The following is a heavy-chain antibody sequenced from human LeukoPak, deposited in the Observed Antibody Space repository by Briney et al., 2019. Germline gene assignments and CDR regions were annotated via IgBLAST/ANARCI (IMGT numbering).Heavy chain of an antibody. Sequence: ASVKVSCQASGYTFTSYGISWVRQAPGQGLEWMGWISAYNGNTNYAQKLQGRVTMTTDTSTSTAYMELRSLRSDDTAVYYCARRYSYGYVSTDVDFDYWGQGTLVTVSS. V-gene: IGHV1-18*01. CDR3: ARRYSYGYVSTDVDFDY. J-gene: IGHJ4*02. CDR1: GYTFTSYG. D-gene: IGHD5-18*01. CDR2: ISAYNGNT.